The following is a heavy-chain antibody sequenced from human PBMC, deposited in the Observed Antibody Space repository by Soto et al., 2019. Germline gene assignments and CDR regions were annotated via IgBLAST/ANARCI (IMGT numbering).Heavy chain of an antibody. CDR3: VKDESINWYSGHFRH. J-gene: IGHJ1*01. CDR1: GFTLDDNA. D-gene: IGHD6-13*01. Sequence: GGFLRLSCAASGFTLDDNAMHWVRQVPGKGLEWVSGINWNSGSIGYGDSVKGRFAISRDNAKNSLHLQMNSLSAEDTAFYYCVKDESINWYSGHFRHWGQGSLFTLSS. V-gene: IGHV3-9*01. CDR2: INWNSGSI.